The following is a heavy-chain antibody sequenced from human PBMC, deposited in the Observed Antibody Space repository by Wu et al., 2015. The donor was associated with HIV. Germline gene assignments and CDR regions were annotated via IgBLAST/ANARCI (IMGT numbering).Heavy chain of an antibody. CDR1: GYTLTNYG. J-gene: IGHJ3*02. CDR2: TNVNTGGT. CDR3: ARDRDSYGQRAFDI. V-gene: IGHV1-2*02. D-gene: IGHD5-18*01. Sequence: QVQLVQSGAEVKKPGASVQVSCKASGYTLTNYGITWVRQAPGQGLEWMGWTNVNTGGTNYAPKFQGRVTMTRDTSISTAYMELSRLRSDDTAVYYCARDRDSYGQRAFDIWGQGDNGHRLF.